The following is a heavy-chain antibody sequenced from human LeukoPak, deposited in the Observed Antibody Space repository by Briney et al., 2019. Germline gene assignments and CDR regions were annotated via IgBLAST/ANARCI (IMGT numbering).Heavy chain of an antibody. CDR3: ASIGEHSSMVRRNNWFDP. CDR2: IYYSGST. J-gene: IGHJ5*02. D-gene: IGHD3-10*01. CDR1: GGSIGRSSYY. Sequence: PSETLSLTCTVSGGSIGRSSYYWGWIRQPPGKGLEWIGNIYYSGSTNYSPSLKSRVTISVDASKNQFSLKLSSVTAADTAVYYCASIGEHSSMVRRNNWFDPWGQGTLVAVSS. V-gene: IGHV4-39*07.